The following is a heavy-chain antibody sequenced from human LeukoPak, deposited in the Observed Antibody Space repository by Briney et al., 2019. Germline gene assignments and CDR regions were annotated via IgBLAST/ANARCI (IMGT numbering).Heavy chain of an antibody. CDR2: ISISGSKT. CDR3: AKDVAKIVGATHSFDY. D-gene: IGHD1-26*01. V-gene: IGHV3-23*01. J-gene: IGHJ4*02. CDR1: EFDFSSHA. Sequence: GGSLRLSCAASEFDFSSHAMTWVRQAPGKGLEWVSAISISGSKTYYADSVKGRFTISRDNSKNTLYLQMNSVRAEDTAVYYCAKDVAKIVGATHSFDYWGQGTLVTVSS.